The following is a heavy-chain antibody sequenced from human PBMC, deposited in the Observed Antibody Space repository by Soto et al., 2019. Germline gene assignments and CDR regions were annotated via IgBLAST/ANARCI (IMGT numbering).Heavy chain of an antibody. Sequence: PSETLSLTCAVSGDSISSGGFSWSWIRQPPGEGLEWIGYFYYTGSINYNPSLKSRVTISIDASKNQFSLRLSSVTAADTAVYYCARSMFYSDGSNYSPFDYWGQGTLVTVSS. D-gene: IGHD3-22*01. CDR1: GDSISSGGFS. CDR3: ARSMFYSDGSNYSPFDY. V-gene: IGHV4-61*08. J-gene: IGHJ4*02. CDR2: FYYTGSI.